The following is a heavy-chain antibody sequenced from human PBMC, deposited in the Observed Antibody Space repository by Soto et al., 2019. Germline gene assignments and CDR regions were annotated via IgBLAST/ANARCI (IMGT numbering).Heavy chain of an antibody. Sequence: QVHLVQSGSEVRKPGASVKVSCKTSGYTFTDYAIHWVRQAPGQPLEWMGWINPGTGDTKYSQKVQGTVTLSSDTSASTAYMNLDGLRSDDTAVYFCERAEGRWKLLTYWFEPWGQGTLVTVSS. CDR3: ERAEGRWKLLTYWFEP. J-gene: IGHJ5*02. V-gene: IGHV1-3*01. CDR2: INPGTGDT. D-gene: IGHD1-26*01. CDR1: GYTFTDYA.